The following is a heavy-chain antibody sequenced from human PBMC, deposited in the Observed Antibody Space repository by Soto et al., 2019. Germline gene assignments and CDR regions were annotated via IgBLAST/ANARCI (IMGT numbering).Heavy chain of an antibody. V-gene: IGHV1-69*01. CDR1: GGTFSSYA. Sequence: QVQLVQSGAEVKKPGSSVKVSCKASGGTFSSYAISWVRQAPGQGLEWMGGIIPIFGTANYAQKFQGRVTITADESTSTAYMGLSSLRSEETAVYYCARERGGSYDFWSGYYTFFDYWGQGTLVTVSS. CDR2: IIPIFGTA. D-gene: IGHD3-3*01. J-gene: IGHJ4*02. CDR3: ARERGGSYDFWSGYYTFFDY.